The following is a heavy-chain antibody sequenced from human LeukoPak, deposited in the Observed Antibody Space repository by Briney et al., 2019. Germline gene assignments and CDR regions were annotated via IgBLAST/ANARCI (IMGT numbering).Heavy chain of an antibody. CDR1: GGTFSSYA. J-gene: IGHJ4*02. CDR2: IIPIFGTA. CDR3: ARGEGTLPWPHFDY. D-gene: IGHD3-16*01. Sequence: SVKVSCKASGGTFSSYAISWVRQAPGQGLEWMGRIIPIFGTANYAQKFQGRVTVTTDESTSTAYMELSSLRSEDTAVYYCARGEGTLPWPHFDYWGQGTLVTVSS. V-gene: IGHV1-69*05.